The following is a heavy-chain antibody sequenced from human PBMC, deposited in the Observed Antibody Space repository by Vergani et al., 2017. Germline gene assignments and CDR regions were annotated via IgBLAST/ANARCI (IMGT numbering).Heavy chain of an antibody. D-gene: IGHD5-24*01. Sequence: EVQLVESGGGLVKPGGSLRLSCAASGFTFSSYSMNWVRQAPGKGLEWVSSISSSSSYIYYADSVKGRFTISRDNAKNSLYLQMNSLRAEDTAVYYCARDRVATIREGYFDYWGQGTLVTVSS. CDR1: GFTFSSYS. CDR2: ISSSSSYI. V-gene: IGHV3-21*01. J-gene: IGHJ4*02. CDR3: ARDRVATIREGYFDY.